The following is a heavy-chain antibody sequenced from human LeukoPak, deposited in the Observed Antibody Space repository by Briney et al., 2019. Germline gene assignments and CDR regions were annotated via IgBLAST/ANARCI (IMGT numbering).Heavy chain of an antibody. CDR3: VREEGY. CDR2: IKQDGSHK. V-gene: IGHV3-7*01. Sequence: PGGSLRLSCAASGFTFSTYWMYWVRQAPGKGLEWVANIKQDGSHKYYVDSVKGRFTISRDNARNSLYLQMNSLRVEDTAVYYCVREEGYWGQGTLVTVSS. CDR1: GFTFSTYW. J-gene: IGHJ4*02.